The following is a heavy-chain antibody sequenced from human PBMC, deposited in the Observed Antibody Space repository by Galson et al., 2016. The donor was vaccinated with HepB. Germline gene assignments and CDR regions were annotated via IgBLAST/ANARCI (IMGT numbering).Heavy chain of an antibody. J-gene: IGHJ6*02. CDR2: TSAYNGNT. Sequence: SVKVSCKASGYTFTSYGISWVRQAPGQGLEWMGWTSAYNGNTNYAQTFQDRVTMTTDTSTSTAYMELRSLRSDDTAVYYCARDGYNARPYYYYYYGVDVWGQGTTVTISS. D-gene: IGHD3-10*01. CDR1: GYTFTSYG. CDR3: ARDGYNARPYYYYYYGVDV. V-gene: IGHV1-18*01.